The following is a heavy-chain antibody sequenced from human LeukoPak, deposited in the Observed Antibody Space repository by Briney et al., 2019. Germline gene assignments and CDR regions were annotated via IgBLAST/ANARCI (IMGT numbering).Heavy chain of an antibody. V-gene: IGHV4-38-2*01. CDR2: IHKSGNA. CDR3: AVYGYKHDAFDI. J-gene: IGHJ3*02. Sequence: WIGNIHKSGNAHYNPSLKSRVTLSMDTSKNQFSLKLTSVTAPDTAVYYCAVYGYKHDAFDIWGRGTMVTVSS. D-gene: IGHD5-24*01.